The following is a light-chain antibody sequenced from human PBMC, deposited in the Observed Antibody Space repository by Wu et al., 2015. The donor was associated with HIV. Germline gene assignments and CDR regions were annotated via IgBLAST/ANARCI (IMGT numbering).Light chain of an antibody. J-gene: IGKJ1*01. CDR1: QSISSY. CDR2: AAS. V-gene: IGKV1-39*01. Sequence: DIRMTQSPSSLSASVGNRVTITCRASQSISSYLNWYQHKPGKAPKLLIYAASSLPSGVPSRFSGTGSGTDFTLTISSLQPEDFATYYCQQSYSTLRTFGQGTKVEIK. CDR3: QQSYSTLRT.